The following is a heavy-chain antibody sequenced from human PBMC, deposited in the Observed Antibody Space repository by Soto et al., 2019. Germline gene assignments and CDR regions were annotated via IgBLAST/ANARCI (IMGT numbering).Heavy chain of an antibody. CDR1: GGSFSGYY. CDR2: INHSGST. V-gene: IGHV4-34*01. D-gene: IGHD5-18*01. CDR3: APFGGYSYGLTAPYGMDV. Sequence: QVQLQQWGAGLLKPSETLSLTCAVYGGSFSGYYWSWIRQPPGKGLEWIGEINHSGSTNYNPSLKSRVTISVDTSKHQFSLKLSSVTAADTAVYYCAPFGGYSYGLTAPYGMDVWGQGTTVTVSS. J-gene: IGHJ6*02.